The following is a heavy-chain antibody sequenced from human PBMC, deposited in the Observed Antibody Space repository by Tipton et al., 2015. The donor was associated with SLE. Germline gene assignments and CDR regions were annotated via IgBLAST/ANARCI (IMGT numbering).Heavy chain of an antibody. CDR3: ARGRSMIVVVAGGLAI. J-gene: IGHJ3*02. CDR1: GGTFSSYA. V-gene: IGHV1-69*01. D-gene: IGHD3-22*01. CDR2: IIPIFGTA. Sequence: QSGPEVKKPGSSVKVSCKASGGTFSSYAISWVRQAPGQGLEWMGGIIPIFGTANYAQKFQGRVTITADESTSTAYMELSSLRSEDTAVYYCARGRSMIVVVAGGLAIWGQGTMVTVSS.